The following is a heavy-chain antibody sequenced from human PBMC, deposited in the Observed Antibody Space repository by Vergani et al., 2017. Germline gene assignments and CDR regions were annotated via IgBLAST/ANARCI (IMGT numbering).Heavy chain of an antibody. D-gene: IGHD3-22*01. J-gene: IGHJ5*02. Sequence: EVDLVESGGGLAQPGGSLRLSCEASGITFWKFGMHWVRQGPGKGLEWVSRINSDGSSTSYADSVKGRFTISRDNAKNTLYLQMNSLRAEDTAVYYCARASPYYYDSSGLSNNWFDPWGQGTLVTVSS. CDR2: INSDGSST. V-gene: IGHV3-74*02. CDR1: GITFWKFG. CDR3: ARASPYYYDSSGLSNNWFDP.